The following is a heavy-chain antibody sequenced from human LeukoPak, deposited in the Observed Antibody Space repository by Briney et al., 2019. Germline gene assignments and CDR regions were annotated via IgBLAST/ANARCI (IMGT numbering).Heavy chain of an antibody. CDR3: AREKGYSSSWYVGYIDY. Sequence: SETLSLTCAVSGYSISSGYYWGWIRQPPGKGLEWIGSIYHSGSTYYNPSLKSRVTISVDTSKNQFSLKLSSVTAADTAVYYCAREKGYSSSWYVGYIDYWGQGTLVTVSS. CDR1: GYSISSGYY. J-gene: IGHJ4*02. D-gene: IGHD6-13*01. CDR2: IYHSGST. V-gene: IGHV4-38-2*02.